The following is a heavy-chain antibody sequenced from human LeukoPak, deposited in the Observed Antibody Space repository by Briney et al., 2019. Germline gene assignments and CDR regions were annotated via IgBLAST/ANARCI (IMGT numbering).Heavy chain of an antibody. CDR1: GYTFTSYY. D-gene: IGHD1-26*01. J-gene: IGHJ3*02. V-gene: IGHV1-46*01. Sequence: GASVKVSCKASGYTFTSYYMHWVRQAPGQGLEWMGLINPSGGSTSYAQKFQGRVTMTRDMSTSTVYMELSSLRSEDTAVYYCARDGELPLSRSDAFDIWGQGTMVTVSS. CDR2: INPSGGST. CDR3: ARDGELPLSRSDAFDI.